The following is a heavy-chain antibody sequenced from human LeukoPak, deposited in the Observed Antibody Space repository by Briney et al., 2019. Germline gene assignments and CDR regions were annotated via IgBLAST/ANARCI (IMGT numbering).Heavy chain of an antibody. CDR3: ARGVGEQLALYFDY. V-gene: IGHV4-31*03. D-gene: IGHD6-6*01. J-gene: IGHJ4*02. CDR1: GGSISSGGYY. CDR2: IYYSGST. Sequence: PSETLSLTCTVSGGSISSGGYYWSWIRRDPGKGLEWIRYIYYSGSTYYNPSLKSRVTISVDTSKNQFSLKLSSVTAADTAVYYCARGVGEQLALYFDYWGQGTLVTVSS.